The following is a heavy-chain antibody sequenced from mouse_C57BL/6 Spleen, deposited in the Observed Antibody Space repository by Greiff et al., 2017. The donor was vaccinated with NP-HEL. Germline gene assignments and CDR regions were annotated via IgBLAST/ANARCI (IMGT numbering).Heavy chain of an antibody. CDR1: GYSITSGYD. J-gene: IGHJ4*01. V-gene: IGHV3-1*01. CDR2: ISYSGST. Sequence: DVKLQESGPGMVKPSQSLSLTCTVTGYSITSGYDWHWIRHFPGNKLEWMGYISYSGSTNYNPSLKSRISITHDTSKNHFFLKLNSVTTEDTATYYCARGGFRYAMDYWGQGTSVTVSS. CDR3: ARGGFRYAMDY.